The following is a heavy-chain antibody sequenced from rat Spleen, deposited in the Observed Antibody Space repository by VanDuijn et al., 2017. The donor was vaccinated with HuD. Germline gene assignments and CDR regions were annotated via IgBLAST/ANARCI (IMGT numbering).Heavy chain of an antibody. D-gene: IGHD1-9*01. Sequence: EVQLVESGGGLVQPGRSLNLSCAASGFTFSDFNMVWVRQAPGKGLEWVASISYEGSSTYYGDSVKGRFTISRDNAKSTLYLQMNSLRSEDTATYYCATETYYGYTRYFDYWGQGVMVTVSS. CDR2: ISYEGSST. CDR1: GFTFSDFN. V-gene: IGHV5-22*01. CDR3: ATETYYGYTRYFDY. J-gene: IGHJ2*01.